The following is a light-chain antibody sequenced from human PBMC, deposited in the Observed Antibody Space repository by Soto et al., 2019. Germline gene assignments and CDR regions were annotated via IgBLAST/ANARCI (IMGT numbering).Light chain of an antibody. J-gene: IGLJ1*01. CDR3: CSYVTTPEI. CDR2: DGT. CDR1: SSDVDDYRY. Sequence: QSARAQPRSVSGSPGQLLTISCTGTSSDVDDYRYVSWCQQYPGKAPKLVIYDGTKRPSGVPDRFSGSNSGNTASLTISGLQAEDEADYYCCSYVTTPEIFGTGTKVTVL. V-gene: IGLV2-11*01.